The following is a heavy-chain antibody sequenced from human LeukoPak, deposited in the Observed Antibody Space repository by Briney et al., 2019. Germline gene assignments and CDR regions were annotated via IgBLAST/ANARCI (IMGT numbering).Heavy chain of an antibody. CDR2: IHYSGST. J-gene: IGHJ2*01. V-gene: IGHV4-59*01. CDR1: GGSISSYY. D-gene: IGHD3-10*01. Sequence: SETLSLTCTVSGGSISSYYWSWIRQPPGKGPEWIGYIHYSGSTNYNPSLKSRVTISVDTSKNQFSLKLSSVTAADTAVYYCAKSRSGTAWYFDLWGRGTLVTVSS. CDR3: AKSRSGTAWYFDL.